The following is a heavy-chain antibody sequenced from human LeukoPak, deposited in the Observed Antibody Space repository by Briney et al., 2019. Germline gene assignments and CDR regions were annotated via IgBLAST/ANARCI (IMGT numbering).Heavy chain of an antibody. CDR2: IYSGGST. CDR1: GFTVSSNY. V-gene: IGHV3-53*01. D-gene: IGHD3-3*01. J-gene: IGHJ6*03. Sequence: QPGGSLRLSCAASGFTVSSNYMSWVRQAPGKGLEWVSVIYSGGSTYYADSVKGRFTISRDNSKNTLCLQMNSLRVEDTAVYYCAKGDYTRARPYYYHMDVWGKGTTVTVSS. CDR3: AKGDYTRARPYYYHMDV.